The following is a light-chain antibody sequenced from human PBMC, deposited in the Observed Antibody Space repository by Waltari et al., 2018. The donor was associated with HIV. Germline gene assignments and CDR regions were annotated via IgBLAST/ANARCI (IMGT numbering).Light chain of an antibody. J-gene: IGKJ4*01. V-gene: IGKV4-1*01. CDR1: QSVLYSSEKQNH. CDR3: QQDYSAPLT. Sequence: DIVMTHSPDSLPVSLGDRATIPGNSSQSVLYSSEKQNHLAWYDQTPGQPPKLLIYWASPRGPWVPDRFSGSGSGTDYTRTISTLLAEDEAVYYCQQDYSAPLTCGGGTKVWIK. CDR2: WAS.